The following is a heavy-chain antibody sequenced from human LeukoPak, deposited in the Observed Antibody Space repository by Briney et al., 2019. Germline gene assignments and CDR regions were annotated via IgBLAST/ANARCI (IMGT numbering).Heavy chain of an antibody. D-gene: IGHD1-7*01. J-gene: IGHJ5*02. CDR1: GGSISSYY. CDR3: ARDRRRITGTTIWFDP. Sequence: PSETLSLTCTVSGGSISSYYWSWIRQPAGKGLEWIGRIYTSGSTNYNPSLKSRVTMSVDTSKNQFSLKPSSVTAADTAVYYCARDRRRITGTTIWFDPWGQGTLVTVSS. V-gene: IGHV4-4*07. CDR2: IYTSGST.